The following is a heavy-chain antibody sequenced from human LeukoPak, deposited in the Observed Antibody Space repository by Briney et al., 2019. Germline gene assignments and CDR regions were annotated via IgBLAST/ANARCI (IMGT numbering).Heavy chain of an antibody. CDR1: GYTFTSYD. V-gene: IGHV1-8*01. D-gene: IGHD5-18*01. J-gene: IGHJ4*02. Sequence: ASVKVSCKASGYTFTSYDINWVRQATGQGLEWMGWMNPNSGNTGYAQKFQGRVTMTRNTSISTAYMELSSLRSEDTAVYYCARAFGHSYGYFYYFDYWGQGTLVTVSS. CDR3: ARAFGHSYGYFYYFDY. CDR2: MNPNSGNT.